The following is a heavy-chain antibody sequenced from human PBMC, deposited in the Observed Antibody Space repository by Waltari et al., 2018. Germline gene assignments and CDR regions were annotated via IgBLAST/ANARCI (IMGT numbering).Heavy chain of an antibody. CDR3: VRDEPGDGLDY. V-gene: IGHV3-74*03. Sequence: EVQLVESGGALVQPGGSLRLSCATSGFTFSRYWMHWVRQAPGEGLIGVLHIESDERRKKYADSVKGRVTISRDNAKNTVYLQMNSLKDEDTAVYYCVRDEPGDGLDYWGQGTRVTVSS. D-gene: IGHD7-27*01. J-gene: IGHJ4*02. CDR2: IESDERRK. CDR1: GFTFSRYW.